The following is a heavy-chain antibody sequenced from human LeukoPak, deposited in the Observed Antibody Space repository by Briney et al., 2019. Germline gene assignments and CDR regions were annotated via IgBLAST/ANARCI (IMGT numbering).Heavy chain of an antibody. CDR3: AKFSPGLNTALVT. J-gene: IGHJ4*02. D-gene: IGHD5-18*01. Sequence: GGSLRLSCAASGFTFSSYAMSWVRQAPGKGLEWVSGISGSGDGTYYADSVKGRFTISRDNSENTLFLQMNSLRADDTAVYYCAKFSPGLNTALVTWGQGTLVTVSS. CDR1: GFTFSSYA. CDR2: ISGSGDGT. V-gene: IGHV3-23*01.